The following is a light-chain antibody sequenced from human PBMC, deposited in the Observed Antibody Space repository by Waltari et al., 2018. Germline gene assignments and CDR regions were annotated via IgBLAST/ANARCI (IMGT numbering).Light chain of an antibody. CDR3: LLSYSDAPNV. J-gene: IGLJ6*01. CDR2: DTS. V-gene: IGLV7-46*01. Sequence: QAVVTQEPSLTVSPGGTVTLTCGSSTGAVTSGHYPYWFQQKPGQAPRTLIYDTSNKHSWTPARFSGSLLGGKAALTLSGAQPEDEAEYYCLLSYSDAPNVFGSGTKVTVL. CDR1: TGAVTSGHY.